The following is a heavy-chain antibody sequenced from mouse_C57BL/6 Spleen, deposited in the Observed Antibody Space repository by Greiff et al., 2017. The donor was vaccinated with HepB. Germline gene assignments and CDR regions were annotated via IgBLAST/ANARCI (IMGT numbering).Heavy chain of an antibody. J-gene: IGHJ4*01. CDR1: GYTFTEYT. CDR3: ARHGPDGYYVSYYAMDY. Sequence: QVQLQQSGAELVKPGASVKLSCKASGYTFTEYTIHWVKQRSGQGLEWIGWFYPGSGSIKYNEKFKDKATLTADKSSSTVYMELSRLTSEDSAVYFCARHGPDGYYVSYYAMDYWGQGTSVTVSS. V-gene: IGHV1-62-2*01. D-gene: IGHD2-3*01. CDR2: FYPGSGSI.